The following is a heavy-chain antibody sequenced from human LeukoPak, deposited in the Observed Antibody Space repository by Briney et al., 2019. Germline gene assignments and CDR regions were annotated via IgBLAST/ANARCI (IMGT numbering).Heavy chain of an antibody. CDR2: IRYDGSNK. V-gene: IGHV3-30*02. J-gene: IGHJ4*02. D-gene: IGHD6-19*01. CDR3: AKDEASRIAVAGFFDY. CDR1: GFTFSSYG. Sequence: PGGSLRLSCPASGFTFSSYGMHGVGQAPGRGLEWVAFIRYDGSNKYYADSVKGRFTISRDNSKNTLYLQMNSLRAEDTAVYYCAKDEASRIAVAGFFDYWGQGTLVTVSS.